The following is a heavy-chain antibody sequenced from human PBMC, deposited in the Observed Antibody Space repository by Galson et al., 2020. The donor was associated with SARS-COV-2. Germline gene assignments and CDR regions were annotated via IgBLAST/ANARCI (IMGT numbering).Heavy chain of an antibody. CDR3: ARVRAARLVYYFYMDV. Sequence: NSGGSLRLSCAASGFTFSSYSMNWVRQAPGKGLEWVSSISSSSSYIYYADSVKGRFTISRDNAKNSLYLQMNSLRAEHTAVYYCARVRAARLVYYFYMDVWGKGTTVTVSS. CDR1: GFTFSSYS. J-gene: IGHJ6*03. V-gene: IGHV3-21*01. D-gene: IGHD6-6*01. CDR2: ISSSSSYI.